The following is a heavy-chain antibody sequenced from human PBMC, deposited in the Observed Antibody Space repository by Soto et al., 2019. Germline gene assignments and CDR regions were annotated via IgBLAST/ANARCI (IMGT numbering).Heavy chain of an antibody. CDR3: ATFGGPTARSYY. CDR2: IYYRGST. CDR1: GGSISTTGYY. V-gene: IGHV4-39*02. Sequence: QLQLQESGPGLVKPSETLSLICTVSGGSISTTGYYWGWIRQPPGKGLEWIGSIYYRGSTYYNPSLKTRXIIXVXKSKNHFSLKLSSVTAAATAVYYCATFGGPTARSYYWGQGTLVTVSS. D-gene: IGHD3-16*01. J-gene: IGHJ4*02.